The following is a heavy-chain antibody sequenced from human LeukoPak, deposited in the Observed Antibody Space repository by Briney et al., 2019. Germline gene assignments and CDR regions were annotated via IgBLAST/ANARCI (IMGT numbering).Heavy chain of an antibody. CDR1: GFTFSSYW. CDR2: IQQDGSEK. J-gene: IGHJ4*02. Sequence: GGSLRLSCAASGFTFSSYWMNWVRQAPGKGLEWVANIQQDGSEKYYVDSVKGRFTISRDNAKNSLYLQMNSLRAEDTAVYYCARARDSSSWFSSDYWGQGTQVTVSS. CDR3: ARARDSSSWFSSDY. V-gene: IGHV3-7*04. D-gene: IGHD6-13*01.